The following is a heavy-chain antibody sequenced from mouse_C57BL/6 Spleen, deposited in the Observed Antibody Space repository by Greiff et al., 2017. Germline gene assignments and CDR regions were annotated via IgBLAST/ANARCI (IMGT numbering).Heavy chain of an antibody. CDR1: GFTFSDYG. CDR2: ISSGSSTI. Sequence: EVQVVESGGGLVKPGGSLKLSCAASGFTFSDYGMHWVRQAPEKGLEWVAYISSGSSTIYYADTVKGRFTISRHNAKNTLFMQMTSLRSENTAMYYCARPDYDAMDYWGQGTSVTVSS. V-gene: IGHV5-17*01. J-gene: IGHJ4*01. CDR3: ARPDYDAMDY.